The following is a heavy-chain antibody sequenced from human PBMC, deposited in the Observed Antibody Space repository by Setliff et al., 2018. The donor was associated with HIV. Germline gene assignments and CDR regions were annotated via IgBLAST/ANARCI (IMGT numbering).Heavy chain of an antibody. Sequence: PSETLSLTCAVSGGSFTTYYWSWLRQPPGKELEWIGYFYTSGSTNYNPSLKSRVTISIDTSKNQFSLKLNAVTAADTAVYYCARRPPSTTGREYYFDFWGQGTLVTV. V-gene: IGHV4-4*09. J-gene: IGHJ4*01. CDR2: FYTSGST. D-gene: IGHD1-1*01. CDR1: GGSFTTYY. CDR3: ARRPPSTTGREYYFDF.